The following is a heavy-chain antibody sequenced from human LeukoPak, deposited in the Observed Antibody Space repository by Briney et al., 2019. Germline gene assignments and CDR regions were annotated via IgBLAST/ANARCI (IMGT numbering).Heavy chain of an antibody. D-gene: IGHD6-6*01. Sequence: GASVKFSCKASGYTFTNYDINWVRQAPGQGLEWMGWMDPNSGNTGYEQKFQGRVTMTRNTFISTAYMELSSLSSEDTAVYYCAREPIISSSIDYFDYWGQGTLVTVSS. CDR2: MDPNSGNT. V-gene: IGHV1-8*01. CDR1: GYTFTNYD. CDR3: AREPIISSSIDYFDY. J-gene: IGHJ4*02.